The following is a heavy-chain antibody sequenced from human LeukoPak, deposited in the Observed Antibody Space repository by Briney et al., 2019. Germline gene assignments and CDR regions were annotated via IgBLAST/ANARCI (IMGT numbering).Heavy chain of an antibody. D-gene: IGHD5-12*01. Sequence: GGSLRLSCAASGFTFSSYCMQWVRQAPGKGLEWVAVISYDGSNKYYADSVKGRFTISRDNSKNTLHLQMNSLRAEDTAVYYCAKDPGIVATEDYFDYWGQGTLVTVSS. CDR2: ISYDGSNK. CDR3: AKDPGIVATEDYFDY. J-gene: IGHJ4*02. CDR1: GFTFSSYC. V-gene: IGHV3-30*18.